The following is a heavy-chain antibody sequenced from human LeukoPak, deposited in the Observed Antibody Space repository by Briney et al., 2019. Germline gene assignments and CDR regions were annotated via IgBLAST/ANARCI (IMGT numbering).Heavy chain of an antibody. CDR2: IWYDGSNK. J-gene: IGHJ4*02. D-gene: IGHD3-22*01. CDR3: ARDPPLYYDSSGYTLDY. V-gene: IGHV3-33*01. Sequence: GGSLRLSCASSGFTFSSYGMDWVRQAPGKGLEWVAFIWYDGSNKYYADSVKGRFTISRDNSKNTLYLQMNSLRAEDTAVYYCARDPPLYYDSSGYTLDYWGQGTLVTVSS. CDR1: GFTFSSYG.